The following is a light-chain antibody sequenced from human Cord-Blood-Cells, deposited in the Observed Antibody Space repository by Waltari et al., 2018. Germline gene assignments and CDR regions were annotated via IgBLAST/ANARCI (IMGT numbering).Light chain of an antibody. CDR3: NSRDSSGNHHYV. Sequence: SSELTQDPAVSVALGQTVRIKCQGDSLRSYYASWYQQKPGQAPVLVIYGKNNRPSGIPDRFSGSSSGNTASLTITGAQAEDEADYYCNSRDSSGNHHYVFGTGTKVTVL. CDR1: SLRSYY. V-gene: IGLV3-19*01. J-gene: IGLJ1*01. CDR2: GKN.